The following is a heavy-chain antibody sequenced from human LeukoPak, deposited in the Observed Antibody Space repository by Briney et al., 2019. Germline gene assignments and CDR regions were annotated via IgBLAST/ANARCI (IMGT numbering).Heavy chain of an antibody. D-gene: IGHD3-10*01. CDR2: IYHSGST. J-gene: IGHJ3*02. CDR3: AMEFGEYLNAFDI. CDR1: GGSISSGGYY. V-gene: IGHV4-30-2*01. Sequence: SETLSLTCTVSGGSISSGGYYWSWIRQPPGKGLEWIGYIYHSGSTYYNPSLKSRVTISVDRSKNQFSLKLSSVTAADTAVYYCAMEFGEYLNAFDIWGQGTMVTVSS.